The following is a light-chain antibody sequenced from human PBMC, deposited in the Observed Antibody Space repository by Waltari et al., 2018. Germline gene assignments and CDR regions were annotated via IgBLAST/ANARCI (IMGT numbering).Light chain of an antibody. CDR1: QGINTA. V-gene: IGKV1-13*02. J-gene: IGKJ4*01. CDR3: QQFISYPRT. Sequence: IQLTQSPSSLSASLGDRVTITCRASQGINTALAWYQQKPGKAPNLLIYDASNLGSGVPARFSGSGSGTDFSLTISSLQPEDFATDYCQQFISYPRTFGGGTKVEIK. CDR2: DAS.